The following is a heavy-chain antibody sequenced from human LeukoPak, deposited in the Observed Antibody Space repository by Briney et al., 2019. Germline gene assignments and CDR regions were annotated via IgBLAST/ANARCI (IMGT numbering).Heavy chain of an antibody. CDR3: VKDLGIWFGELLYWELSLFDY. CDR2: ISSNGGST. Sequence: PGGSLTLSCSASGFTFSSYAMHWVRQAPGKGLEYVSAISSNGGSTYYADSVKGRFTISRDNSKNTLYLQMSSLRAEDTAVYYCVKDLGIWFGELLYWELSLFDYWGQGTLVTVSS. J-gene: IGHJ4*02. V-gene: IGHV3-64D*06. CDR1: GFTFSSYA. D-gene: IGHD3-10*01.